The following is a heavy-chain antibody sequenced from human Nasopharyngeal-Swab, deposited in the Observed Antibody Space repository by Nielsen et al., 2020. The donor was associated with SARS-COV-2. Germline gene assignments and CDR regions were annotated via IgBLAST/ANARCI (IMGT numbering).Heavy chain of an antibody. V-gene: IGHV3-23*01. D-gene: IGHD1-26*01. CDR3: AKDPYSGSYQRPVNWFDP. CDR2: ISGSGGST. J-gene: IGHJ5*02. Sequence: WIRQPPGKGLEWVSAISGSGGSTSYADSVKGRFTISRDNSKNTLYLQMNSLRAEDTAVYYCAKDPYSGSYQRPVNWFDPWGQGTLVTVSS.